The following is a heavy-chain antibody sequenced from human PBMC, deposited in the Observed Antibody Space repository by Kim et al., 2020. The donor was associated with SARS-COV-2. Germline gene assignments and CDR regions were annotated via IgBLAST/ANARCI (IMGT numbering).Heavy chain of an antibody. V-gene: IGHV3-7*05. D-gene: IGHD2-15*01. CDR3: ARDQYCSGGSCYAETDYYYYYGMDV. CDR2: IKQDGSEK. Sequence: GGSLRLSCAASGFTFSSYWMSWVRQAPGKGLEWVANIKQDGSEKYYVDSVKGRFTISRDNAKNSLYLQMNSLRAEDTAVYYCARDQYCSGGSCYAETDYYYYYGMDVGGQGTTVTVSS. J-gene: IGHJ6*02. CDR1: GFTFSSYW.